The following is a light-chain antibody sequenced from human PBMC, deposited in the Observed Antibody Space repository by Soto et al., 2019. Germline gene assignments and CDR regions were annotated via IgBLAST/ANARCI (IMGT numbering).Light chain of an antibody. Sequence: QSALTQPASVSGSPGQSISISCTGSSSDVGAYNYVAWYQQKPGKAPKLLIYEVDNRPSGISHRFSGSKSGNTASLTISGLQAEDEADYYCCSYAGSSTSVVFGGGTKLTVL. CDR1: SSDVGAYNY. V-gene: IGLV2-23*02. CDR3: CSYAGSSTSVV. CDR2: EVD. J-gene: IGLJ2*01.